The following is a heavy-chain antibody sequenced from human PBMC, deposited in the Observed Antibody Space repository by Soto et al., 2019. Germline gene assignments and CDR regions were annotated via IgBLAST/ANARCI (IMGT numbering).Heavy chain of an antibody. D-gene: IGHD3-10*01. Sequence: GEALNLSCKVSGYRFTIYFIGCVRQIPGKGLEWMGIIYPGDSDTRYSPSFQGQVTISADKSISTAYLQWSSLKASDTAMYYCAGGGVRGVITRTRDYYGMDVWGQGTTVTVSS. CDR2: IYPGDSDT. V-gene: IGHV5-51*01. J-gene: IGHJ6*02. CDR1: GYRFTIYF. CDR3: AGGGVRGVITRTRDYYGMDV.